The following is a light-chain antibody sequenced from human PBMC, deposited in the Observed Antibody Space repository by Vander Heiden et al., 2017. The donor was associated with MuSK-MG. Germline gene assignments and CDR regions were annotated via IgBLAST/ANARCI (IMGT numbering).Light chain of an antibody. CDR3: SSYTSSSTL. Sequence: QSALTQPASVSGSPGQSITISCTGTSSDVGGYNYVSWYQQHPGNAPTLIIYDVSKRPSGVSNRFSGSKSGNTASLTISGLQAEDEADYYCSSYTSSSTLFGGGTKLTVL. CDR1: SSDVGGYNY. CDR2: DVS. V-gene: IGLV2-14*01. J-gene: IGLJ2*01.